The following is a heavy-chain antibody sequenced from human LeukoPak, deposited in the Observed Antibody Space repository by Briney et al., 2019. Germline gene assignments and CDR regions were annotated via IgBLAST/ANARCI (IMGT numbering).Heavy chain of an antibody. CDR2: IFSSSTYI. CDR3: AKDPRRYSRTGGYFDY. D-gene: IGHD6-13*01. CDR1: GFAFNTYS. Sequence: PGESLRLSCAASGFAFNTYSMNWVRQAPGKGLEWVSFIFSSSTYIYYTDSVKGRFTISRDNARNSLYLQMNSLRAEDTAVYYCAKDPRRYSRTGGYFDYWGQGTLVTVSS. V-gene: IGHV3-21*01. J-gene: IGHJ4*02.